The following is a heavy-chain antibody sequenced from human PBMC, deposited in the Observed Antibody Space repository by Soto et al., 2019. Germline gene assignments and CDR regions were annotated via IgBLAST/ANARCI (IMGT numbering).Heavy chain of an antibody. CDR2: ISSSSSYI. CDR1: GFTFSSYS. Sequence: GGSLRLSCAASGFTFSSYSMNWVRQAPGKGLEWVSSISSSSSYIYYADSVKGRFTISRDNAKNSLYLQMNSLRAEDTAVYYCARGDSGSPYYYYYMDVWGKGTTVTVSS. CDR3: ARGDSGSPYYYYYMDV. V-gene: IGHV3-21*01. J-gene: IGHJ6*03. D-gene: IGHD5-12*01.